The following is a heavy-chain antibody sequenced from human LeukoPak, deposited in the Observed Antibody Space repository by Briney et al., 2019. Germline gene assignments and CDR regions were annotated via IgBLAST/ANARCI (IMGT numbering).Heavy chain of an antibody. V-gene: IGHV3-30*19. CDR1: GFTLSSQD. CDR2: ISYDGSNK. D-gene: IGHD3-10*01. Sequence: PGGSLRLSCAASGFTLSSQDMNWVRQAPGKGLEWVAVISYDGSNKYYADSVKGRFTISRDNSKNTLYLQMNSLRAEDTAVYYCARDITMVRGVILLGYYGMDVWGQGTTVTVSS. J-gene: IGHJ6*02. CDR3: ARDITMVRGVILLGYYGMDV.